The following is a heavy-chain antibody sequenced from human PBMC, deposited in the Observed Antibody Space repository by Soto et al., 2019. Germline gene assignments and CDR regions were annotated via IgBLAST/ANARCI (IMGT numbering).Heavy chain of an antibody. CDR1: GFTFSTYN. Sequence: EVQLVESGGGLVQPGGSLRLSCAASGFTFSTYNMNWVRQAPGKGLEWVSHISSSGTTIYYARSVMGRFTISTDSAKSSRYRQMSSLREENPAVYYSARGGYGGAWYGPSGGQGTLVTFSS. CDR2: ISSSGTTI. V-gene: IGHV3-48*02. CDR3: ARGGYGGAWYGPS. D-gene: IGHD5-18*01. J-gene: IGHJ4*02.